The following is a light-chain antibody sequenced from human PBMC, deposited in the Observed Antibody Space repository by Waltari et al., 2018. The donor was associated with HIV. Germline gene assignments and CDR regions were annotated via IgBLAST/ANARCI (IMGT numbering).Light chain of an antibody. Sequence: QSALTQPPSVSVSPGQSVTISCTGTSSDIGSYNRVSWYLQPPGTAPRIIIYEVKNRPSGVPDRFSASKSGNTASLTISGLQAEDEADYYCSSYKNNNTIVFGTGTKVTVL. CDR2: EVK. J-gene: IGLJ1*01. CDR3: SSYKNNNTIV. V-gene: IGLV2-18*02. CDR1: SSDIGSYNR.